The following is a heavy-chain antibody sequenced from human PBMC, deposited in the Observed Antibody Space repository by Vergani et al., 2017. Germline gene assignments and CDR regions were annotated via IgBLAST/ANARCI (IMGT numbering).Heavy chain of an antibody. Sequence: QVQLVQSGAEVKKPGSSVKVSCKASGGTFSSYAISWVRQAPGQGLEWMARIIPIFGTANYAQKFQGRVTITADESTSTAYMELSSLRSEDTAVYYCARAQYYYDSSGPYYFDYWGQGTLVTVSS. D-gene: IGHD3-22*01. CDR1: GGTFSSYA. CDR3: ARAQYYYDSSGPYYFDY. V-gene: IGHV1-69*13. CDR2: IIPIFGTA. J-gene: IGHJ4*02.